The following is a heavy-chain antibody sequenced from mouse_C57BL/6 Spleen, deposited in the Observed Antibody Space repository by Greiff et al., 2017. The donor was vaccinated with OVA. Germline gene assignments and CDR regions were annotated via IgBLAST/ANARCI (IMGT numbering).Heavy chain of an antibody. CDR2: IDPSDSYT. CDR1: GYTFTSYW. D-gene: IGHD2-5*01. Sequence: VQLQQSGAELVKPGASVKLSCKASGYTFTSYWMQWVKQRPGQGLEWIGEIDPSDSYTNYNQKFKGKATLTVDTSSSTAYMQLSSLTSEDSAVYYCASYSKSYWYFDVWGTGTTVTVSS. J-gene: IGHJ1*03. V-gene: IGHV1-50*01. CDR3: ASYSKSYWYFDV.